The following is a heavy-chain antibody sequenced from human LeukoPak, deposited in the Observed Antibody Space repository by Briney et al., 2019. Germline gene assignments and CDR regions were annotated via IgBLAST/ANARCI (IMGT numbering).Heavy chain of an antibody. CDR1: GFTFSAYA. CDR3: AREDYGSFCFDS. CDR2: IWYDGSNQ. Sequence: GGSLRLSCEASGFTFSAYAMTWVRQAPGKGLEWVAVIWYDGSNQHYAGSVKGRFTISRDNSKNTLYLQMNSLTAEDTAVYYCAREDYGSFCFDSWGQGTLVAVSS. V-gene: IGHV3-33*07. J-gene: IGHJ4*02. D-gene: IGHD3-10*01.